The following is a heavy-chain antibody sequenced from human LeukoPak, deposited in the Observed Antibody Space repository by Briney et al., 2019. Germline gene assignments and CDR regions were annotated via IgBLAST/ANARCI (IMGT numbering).Heavy chain of an antibody. J-gene: IGHJ4*02. CDR2: ISAYNDNT. CDR3: ARGQGIAVAGMSY. D-gene: IGHD6-19*01. CDR1: GYTFASYG. V-gene: IGHV1-18*01. Sequence: ASVKVSCKASGYTFASYGVSWVRQAPGQGLEWMGWISAYNDNTNHAQKFQGRVTMTIDTSTSTAYMELRSLRSDDTAVYYCARGQGIAVAGMSYWGQGTLVTVSS.